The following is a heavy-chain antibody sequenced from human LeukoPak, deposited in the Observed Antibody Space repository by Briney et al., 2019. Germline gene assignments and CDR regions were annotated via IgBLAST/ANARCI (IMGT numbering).Heavy chain of an antibody. Sequence: ASGKVSCKASGYTLTGYYMHWVRQAPGQGLEWMGRINPNTGGTNYAQKFQGRVTMTRDTSISTAYLDLSSLRSDDTAVYYCARDSVLGAKWGQGTLVTVSS. CDR1: GYTLTGYY. J-gene: IGHJ4*02. CDR2: INPNTGGT. CDR3: ARDSVLGAK. D-gene: IGHD1-26*01. V-gene: IGHV1-2*06.